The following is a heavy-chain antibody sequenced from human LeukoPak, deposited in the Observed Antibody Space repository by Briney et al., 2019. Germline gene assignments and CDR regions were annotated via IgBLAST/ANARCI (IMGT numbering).Heavy chain of an antibody. CDR3: ARSTYSYGYIFDY. J-gene: IGHJ4*02. CDR2: IYSGGST. V-gene: IGHV3-53*01. Sequence: GGSLRPSCAASGFTVSSNYMSWVRQAPGKGLEWVSVIYSGGSTYYADSVKGRFTISRDNSKNTLYLQMNSLRAEDTAVYYCARSTYSYGYIFDYWGQGTLVTVSS. D-gene: IGHD5-18*01. CDR1: GFTVSSNY.